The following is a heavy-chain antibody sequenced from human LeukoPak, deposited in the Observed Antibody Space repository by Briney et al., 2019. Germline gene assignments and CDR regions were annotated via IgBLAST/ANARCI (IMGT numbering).Heavy chain of an antibody. V-gene: IGHV3-48*01. CDR3: AKDPGPPLAYCGGDCYSDAFDI. CDR1: GFTFSSYS. CDR2: VSSSSSTI. Sequence: PGGSLRLSCAASGFTFSSYSMNWVRQAPGKGLEWVSYVSSSSSTIYYADSVKGRFTISRDNAKNSLYLQMNSLKAEDTAVYYCAKDPGPPLAYCGGDCYSDAFDIWGQGTMVTVSS. D-gene: IGHD2-21*02. J-gene: IGHJ3*02.